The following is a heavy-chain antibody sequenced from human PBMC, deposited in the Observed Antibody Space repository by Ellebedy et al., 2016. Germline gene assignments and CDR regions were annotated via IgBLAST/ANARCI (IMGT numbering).Heavy chain of an antibody. CDR1: GGSFSGYY. J-gene: IGHJ6*02. CDR3: ARGGPMVRGVIITKVFGYGMDV. CDR2: INHSGST. D-gene: IGHD3-10*01. V-gene: IGHV4-34*01. Sequence: GSLRLXXAVYGGSFSGYYWSWIRQPPGKGLEWIGEINHSGSTNYNPSLKSRVTISVDTSKNQFSLKLSSVTAADTAVYYCARGGPMVRGVIITKVFGYGMDVWGQGTTVTVSS.